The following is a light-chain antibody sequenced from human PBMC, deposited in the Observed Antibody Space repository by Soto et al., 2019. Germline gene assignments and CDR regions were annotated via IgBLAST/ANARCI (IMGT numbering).Light chain of an antibody. CDR2: DAS. V-gene: IGKV3-11*01. J-gene: IGKJ3*01. CDR3: QQRSNWPPFT. Sequence: EIVLTQSPATLPLSPGERATLSCRASQSVSSYLAWYQQKPGQAPRLLIYDASNKATGIPARFSGNGSGTDFTLTISSLEPEDFAVYYCQQRSNWPPFTFGPGTKV. CDR1: QSVSSY.